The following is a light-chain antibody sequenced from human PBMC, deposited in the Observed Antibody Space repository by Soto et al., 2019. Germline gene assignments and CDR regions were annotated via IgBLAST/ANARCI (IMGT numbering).Light chain of an antibody. CDR2: EVT. CDR1: TSDVGSHNF. J-gene: IGLJ3*02. V-gene: IGLV2-14*01. Sequence: QSVLTQPASVSGSPGQSITISCTGTTSDVGSHNFVSWYQQLPGKAPKLLIYEVTNRPSGTSNRFSGSKSGNTASLTISGLQAEDEAYYYCSSFTNSILVFGGGTKLTVL. CDR3: SSFTNSILV.